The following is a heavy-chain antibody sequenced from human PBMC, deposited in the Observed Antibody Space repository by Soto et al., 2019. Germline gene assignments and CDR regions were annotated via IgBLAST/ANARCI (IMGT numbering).Heavy chain of an antibody. CDR2: IYFSGST. CDR1: GGSISSIIYY. D-gene: IGHD1-26*01. Sequence: KPSETLSLTCTVSGGSISSIIYYWGWIRQPPGKGLEWIGNIYFSGSTYYNPSLKSRVTISVDTSKNQFSLKLSSVTAADTAVYYCARRPKSGSYHYYGVDVWGPGTTVTVSS. J-gene: IGHJ6*02. V-gene: IGHV4-39*01. CDR3: ARRPKSGSYHYYGVDV.